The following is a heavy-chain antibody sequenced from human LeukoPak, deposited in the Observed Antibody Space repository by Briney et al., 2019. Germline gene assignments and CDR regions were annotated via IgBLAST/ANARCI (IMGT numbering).Heavy chain of an antibody. J-gene: IGHJ4*02. CDR1: GYTFTSYG. CDR3: ARAYYDSSGYLCDY. CDR2: ISAYNGNT. Sequence: VASVKVSCKASGYTFTSYGISWVRQAPGQGLEWMGWISAYNGNTNYAQKLQGRVTMTTDTSTRTAYMELRSLRSDDTAVYYCARAYYDSSGYLCDYWGQGTLVTVSS. V-gene: IGHV1-18*01. D-gene: IGHD3-22*01.